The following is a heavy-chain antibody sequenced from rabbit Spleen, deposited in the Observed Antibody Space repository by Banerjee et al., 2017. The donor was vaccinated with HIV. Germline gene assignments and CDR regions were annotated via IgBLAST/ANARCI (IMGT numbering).Heavy chain of an antibody. Sequence: QEQLEESGGDLVKPEGSLTLTCTASGFSFNYSYWICWVRQAPGKGLEWIACIYAGSSGTTYYASGAKGRFTISKTSSTTVTLQMTSLTAADTATYFCARDSGSSFSSYGMDLWGPGTLVTVS. V-gene: IGHV1S45*01. D-gene: IGHD8-1*01. J-gene: IGHJ6*01. CDR3: ARDSGSSFSSYGMDL. CDR2: IYAGSSGTT. CDR1: GFSFNYSYW.